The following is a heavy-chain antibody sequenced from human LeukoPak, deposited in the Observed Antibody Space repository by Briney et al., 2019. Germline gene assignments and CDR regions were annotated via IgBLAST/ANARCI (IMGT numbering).Heavy chain of an antibody. CDR2: IIPILGIA. D-gene: IGHD6-13*01. CDR3: ARDVRIAAAVPDWFDP. Sequence: ASVKVSCKASGGTFSSYAISWVRQAPGQGLEWMGRIIPILGIANYAQKFQGRVTITADKSTSTAYMELSSLRSEDTAVYYCARDVRIAAAVPDWFDPWGQGTLVTVSS. V-gene: IGHV1-69*04. J-gene: IGHJ5*02. CDR1: GGTFSSYA.